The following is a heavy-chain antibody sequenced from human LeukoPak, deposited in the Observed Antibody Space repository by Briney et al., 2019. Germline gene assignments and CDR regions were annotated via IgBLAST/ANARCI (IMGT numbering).Heavy chain of an antibody. CDR1: GGSFSGYY. D-gene: IGHD3-10*01. CDR2: INHSGST. V-gene: IGHV4-34*01. CDR3: ARGYFYYYGSGSQFDY. Sequence: SETLSLPCAVYGGSFSGYYWSWIRQPPGKGLEWIGEINHSGSTNYNPSLKSRVTISVDTSKNQFSLKLSSVTAADTAVYYCARGYFYYYGSGSQFDYWGQGTLVTVSS. J-gene: IGHJ4*02.